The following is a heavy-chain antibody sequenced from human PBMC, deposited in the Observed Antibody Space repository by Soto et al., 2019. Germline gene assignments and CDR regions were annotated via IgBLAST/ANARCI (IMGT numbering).Heavy chain of an antibody. CDR2: IIPVFGTP. CDR1: GYSFSSHA. CDR3: ARGGALSTSWYWGDGLDS. D-gene: IGHD6-13*01. V-gene: IGHV1-69*06. J-gene: IGHJ4*02. Sequence: ASVKVSCKASGYSFSSHAITWVRQAPGQGLEWMGGIIPVFGTPSYAQKFQGRVTISADKSTNTSYLELRSLRPEDTAVYYCARGGALSTSWYWGDGLDSWGQGTQDTVSS.